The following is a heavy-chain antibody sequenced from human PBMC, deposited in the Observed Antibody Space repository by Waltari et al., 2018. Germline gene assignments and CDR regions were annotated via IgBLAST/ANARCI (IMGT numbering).Heavy chain of an antibody. J-gene: IGHJ5*02. CDR1: GGSISSNS. D-gene: IGHD3-10*01. V-gene: IGHV4-4*07. CDR2: IYGSGGNT. Sequence: QVQLQESGPGLVKPSESLSLTCAVTGGSISSNSWSWIRQPPGKGLEWIGRIYGSGGNTDYNPSLKSRVTISTDTSKNQFSLRLSSVTAADTAVYYCVRDRASYYNRLDVWGPGVLVTVSS. CDR3: VRDRASYYNRLDV.